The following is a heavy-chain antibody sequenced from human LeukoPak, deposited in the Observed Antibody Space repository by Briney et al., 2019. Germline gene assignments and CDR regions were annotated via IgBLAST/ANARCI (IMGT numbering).Heavy chain of an antibody. CDR2: INSDGSST. V-gene: IGHV3-74*01. J-gene: IGHJ3*02. CDR1: GFTFSSYW. CDR3: SSGNSHAFDI. D-gene: IGHD4-23*01. Sequence: GGSLRLSCAASGFTFSSYWMHWVRQAPGKGLVWVSRINSDGSSTSYADSVKDRFTISRDNAKNTLYLQMNNLRAEDTAVYYCSSGNSHAFDIWGQGTMVTVSS.